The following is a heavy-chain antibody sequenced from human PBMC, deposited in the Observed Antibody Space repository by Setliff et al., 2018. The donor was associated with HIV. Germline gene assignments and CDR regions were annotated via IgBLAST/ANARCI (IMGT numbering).Heavy chain of an antibody. V-gene: IGHV4-59*11. CDR3: AKGAGFYGDYTFDH. Sequence: SETLSLTCTVSGPSINIHYWSWIRQSPGKAFEWIGYIYSTGSTNYNPSLQSRVTISTVASRNQFSLKVTSVTAADTAVYYCAKGAGFYGDYTFDHWGQGRQVTVSS. CDR2: IYSTGST. D-gene: IGHD4-17*01. CDR1: GPSINIHY. J-gene: IGHJ4*02.